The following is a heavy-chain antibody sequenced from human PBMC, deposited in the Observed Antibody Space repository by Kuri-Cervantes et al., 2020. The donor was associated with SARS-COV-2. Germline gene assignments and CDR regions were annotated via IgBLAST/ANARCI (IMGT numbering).Heavy chain of an antibody. Sequence: GSLRLSCTVSGGSVSSGSYYWSWIRQPPGKGLEWIGYIYYSGNTNYNPSLKSRVTISVDTSKNQFSLKLSSVTAADTAVYYCARGTPPGGYSYGYTRKYYYYGMDVWGQGTTVTVSS. CDR1: GGSVSSGSYY. D-gene: IGHD5-18*01. V-gene: IGHV4-61*01. J-gene: IGHJ6*02. CDR2: IYYSGNT. CDR3: ARGTPPGGYSYGYTRKYYYYGMDV.